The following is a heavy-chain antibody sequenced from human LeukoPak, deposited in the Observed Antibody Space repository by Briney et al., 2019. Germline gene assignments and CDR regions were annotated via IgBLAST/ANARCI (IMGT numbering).Heavy chain of an antibody. J-gene: IGHJ4*02. Sequence: ASVKVSCKASGYTFTSYYMHWVRQAPGQGLEWMGIINPSGGSTSYAQKFQGRVTITRDTSTSTVYMELSSLRSEDTAVYYCARTLAAAGTQYYFDYWGQGTLVTVSS. CDR1: GYTFTSYY. V-gene: IGHV1-46*01. CDR2: INPSGGST. CDR3: ARTLAAAGTQYYFDY. D-gene: IGHD6-13*01.